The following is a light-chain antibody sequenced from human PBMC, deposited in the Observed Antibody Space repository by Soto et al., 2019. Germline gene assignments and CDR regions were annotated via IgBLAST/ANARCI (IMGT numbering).Light chain of an antibody. CDR3: QQYNNWPRT. Sequence: EIVMTQSPATLSVSPGARAPLSCRASESVSSNLAWYPQKPGQAPRLLMYGASTRATGIPARFSGSGSGTEFTLTISSLQSEDFAVYYCQQYNNWPRTFGQGTKVDI. CDR2: GAS. J-gene: IGKJ1*01. CDR1: ESVSSN. V-gene: IGKV3-15*01.